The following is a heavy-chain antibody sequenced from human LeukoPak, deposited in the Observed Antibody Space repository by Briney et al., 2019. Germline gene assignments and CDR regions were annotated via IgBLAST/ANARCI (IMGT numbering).Heavy chain of an antibody. CDR2: INHSGST. CDR1: GGSFSGYY. CDR3: ARAIVSGEGYYYMDV. V-gene: IGHV4-34*01. D-gene: IGHD1-26*01. J-gene: IGHJ6*03. Sequence: PSETLSLTCAVYGGSFSGYYWSWIRQPPGKGLEWIGEINHSGSTNYNPSLKSRVTISVDKSKDQFSLKLSSVTAADTAVYYCARAIVSGEGYYYMDVWGKGTTVTVSS.